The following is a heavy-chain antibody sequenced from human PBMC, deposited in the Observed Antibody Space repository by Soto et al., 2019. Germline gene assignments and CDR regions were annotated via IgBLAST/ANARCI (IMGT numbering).Heavy chain of an antibody. CDR1: GGSISSYY. D-gene: IGHD3-3*01. V-gene: IGHV4-59*08. CDR3: ASGYDFWSGYPHKYYYYYYMDV. J-gene: IGHJ6*03. CDR2: IYYSGST. Sequence: PSETLSLTCTVSGGSISSYYWSWIRQPPGKGLEWIGYIYYSGSTNYNPSLKSRVTISVDTSKNQFSLKLSSVTAADTAVYYCASGYDFWSGYPHKYYYYYYMDVWGKGTTVTVSS.